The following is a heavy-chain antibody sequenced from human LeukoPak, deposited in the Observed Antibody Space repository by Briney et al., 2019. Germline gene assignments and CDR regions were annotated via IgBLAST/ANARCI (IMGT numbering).Heavy chain of an antibody. Sequence: SETLSLTCTVSGGSISSSSYYWGWIRQPPGKGLEWIGSIYYSGSTYYNPSLKSRVTISVDTSKNQFSLKLSSVTAADTAVYYCAIVAPQKGIDYWGQGTLVTVSS. CDR3: AIVAPQKGIDY. J-gene: IGHJ4*02. CDR1: GGSISSSSYY. CDR2: IYYSGST. D-gene: IGHD5-12*01. V-gene: IGHV4-39*01.